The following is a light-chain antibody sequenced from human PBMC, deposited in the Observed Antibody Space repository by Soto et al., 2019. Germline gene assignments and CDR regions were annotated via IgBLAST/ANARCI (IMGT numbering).Light chain of an antibody. V-gene: IGLV3-1*01. CDR1: KLGDKY. J-gene: IGLJ2*01. CDR3: QAWDSRTSVV. CDR2: QDS. Sequence: SYELTQPPSVSLSPGQTASITFSGDKLGDKYACWYQQKQGQSPVLVIYQDSKRPSGIPERFSGSNSGNTATLTNGGTQAMDEADYYCQAWDSRTSVVFGGGTKLTVL.